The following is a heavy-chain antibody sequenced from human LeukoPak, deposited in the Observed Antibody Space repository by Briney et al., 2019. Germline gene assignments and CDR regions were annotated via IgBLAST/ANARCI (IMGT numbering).Heavy chain of an antibody. CDR3: AKLTRAGDQNFDY. CDR2: ISGSGGST. CDR1: GFTFSSYA. V-gene: IGHV3-23*01. D-gene: IGHD7-27*01. J-gene: IGHJ4*02. Sequence: PGGSLRLSCAASGFTFSSYAMSWVRQAPGKGLEWDSAISGSGGSTYYADSVKGRFTISRDNSKNTLYLQMNSLRAEDTAVYYCAKLTRAGDQNFDYWGQGTLVTVSS.